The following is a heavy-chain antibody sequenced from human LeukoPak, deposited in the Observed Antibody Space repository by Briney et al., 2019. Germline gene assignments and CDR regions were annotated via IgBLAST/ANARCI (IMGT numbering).Heavy chain of an antibody. Sequence: PSETLSLTCAVSGYSISSGYYWGWIRPPPGKGLEWIGSSYHSWSTYYNPSLKSRVTISVDTSKNQFSLKLSSVTAADTAVYYCARDRKGATYYYDSSGYSNWFDPWGQGTLVTVSS. V-gene: IGHV4-38-2*02. J-gene: IGHJ5*02. CDR2: SYHSWST. D-gene: IGHD3-22*01. CDR1: GYSISSGYY. CDR3: ARDRKGATYYYDSSGYSNWFDP.